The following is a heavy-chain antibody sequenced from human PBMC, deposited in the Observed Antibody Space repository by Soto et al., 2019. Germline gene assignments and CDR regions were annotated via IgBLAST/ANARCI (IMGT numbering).Heavy chain of an antibody. J-gene: IGHJ5*02. CDR1: GFTFGDSY. CDR3: VRGGGGGLFDP. V-gene: IGHV3-11*06. CDR2: ISPGSRYP. D-gene: IGHD2-15*01. Sequence: GGSLRLSCAGSGFTFGDSYMGWIRQAPGKGLEWLSYISPGSRYPAYADSVKGRFTISRDNAKRSLYLQMMSLTAEDTAIYYCVRGGGGGLFDPWGQGTMVTGSS.